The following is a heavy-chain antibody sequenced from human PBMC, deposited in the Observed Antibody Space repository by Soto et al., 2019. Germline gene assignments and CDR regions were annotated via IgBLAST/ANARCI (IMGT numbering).Heavy chain of an antibody. CDR2: IRGSGGRT. CDR1: GFTFSNYA. J-gene: IGHJ4*01. CDR3: AMTWRGVGIYYEVDY. V-gene: IGHV3-23*01. D-gene: IGHD3-3*01. Sequence: EVQLLESGGGLVQPGGSLRLSCAASGFTFSNYAMSWVRQAPGKGLEWVSGIRGSGGRTFYADSVKGRLTMGRDNSKDSLYLEMNSLGVDDTAVYYFAMTWRGVGIYYEVDYRGHGTLVTVSS.